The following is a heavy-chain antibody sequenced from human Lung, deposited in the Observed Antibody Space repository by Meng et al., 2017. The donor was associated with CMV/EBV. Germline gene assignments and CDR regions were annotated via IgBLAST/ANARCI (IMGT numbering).Heavy chain of an antibody. J-gene: IGHJ6*02. CDR3: ARYPTTGTYYYYNGMDV. D-gene: IGHD4-17*01. CDR2: IAGSGSHT. V-gene: IGHV3-23*01. CDR1: GFTFSNYA. Sequence: GEXXKISCAASGFTFSNYAMSWVRQAPGKGLEWVSGIAGSGSHTFYTDSVKGRFTISRDNVKNTLYLQMNVLRVEDTALYYCARYPTTGTYYYYNGMDVRXLGTTVTVSS.